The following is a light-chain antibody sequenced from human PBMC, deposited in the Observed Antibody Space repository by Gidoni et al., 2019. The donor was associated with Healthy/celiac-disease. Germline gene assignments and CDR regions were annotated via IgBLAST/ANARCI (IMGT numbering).Light chain of an antibody. CDR2: AAS. CDR1: QRIRND. Sequence: AIQMTQSPSSLSASVGDRVTITCRASQRIRNDLGWYQQKPGKAPKLLIYAASSLQSGVPARFSGSGSGTDFTLTISSLQSEDFAIYYCLQDYNYPRTFGGGTKVEIK. CDR3: LQDYNYPRT. V-gene: IGKV1-6*01. J-gene: IGKJ4*01.